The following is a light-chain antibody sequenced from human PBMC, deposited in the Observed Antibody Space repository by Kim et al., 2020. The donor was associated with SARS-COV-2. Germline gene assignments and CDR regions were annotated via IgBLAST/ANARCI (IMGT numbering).Light chain of an antibody. Sequence: GKRVTIPWSGSSSNMGPNTENCYNHFPGTAPKLLIYGNHQRPSGVPERFAGSKSGDSASLAISGLQSEDEAVYYSASWEDSLNGVVFGRGTQLTVL. CDR1: SSNMGPNT. J-gene: IGLJ2*01. V-gene: IGLV1-44*01. CDR2: GNH. CDR3: ASWEDSLNGVV.